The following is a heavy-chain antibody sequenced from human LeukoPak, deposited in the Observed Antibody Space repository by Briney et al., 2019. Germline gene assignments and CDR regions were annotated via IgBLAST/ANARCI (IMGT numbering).Heavy chain of an antibody. D-gene: IGHD6-6*01. V-gene: IGHV3-11*01. CDR1: GFTFSDYY. J-gene: IGHJ4*02. Sequence: PGGSLRLSCAASGFTFSDYYMSWIRQAPGKGLEWVSYISSSGSTIYYADSVKGRFTISRDNAKNSLYLQMNSLRAEDTAVYYCAKDLNWDSSSSLDYWGQGTLVTVSS. CDR3: AKDLNWDSSSSLDY. CDR2: ISSSGSTI.